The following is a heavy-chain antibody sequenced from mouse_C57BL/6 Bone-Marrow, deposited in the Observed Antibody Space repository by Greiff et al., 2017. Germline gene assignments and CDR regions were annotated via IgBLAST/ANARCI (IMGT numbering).Heavy chain of an antibody. D-gene: IGHD3-2*02. J-gene: IGHJ3*01. CDR2: IHPSDSDT. V-gene: IGHV1-74*01. CDR1: GYTFTSYW. Sequence: QVQLQQPGAELVKPGASVKVSCKASGYTFTSYWMHWVKQRPGQGLEWIGRIHPSDSDTNYNQKFKGKATLTVDKSSSTAYMQLSSLTSEDSAVYDCAITRRLLWFAYWGQGTLVTVAA. CDR3: AITRRLLWFAY.